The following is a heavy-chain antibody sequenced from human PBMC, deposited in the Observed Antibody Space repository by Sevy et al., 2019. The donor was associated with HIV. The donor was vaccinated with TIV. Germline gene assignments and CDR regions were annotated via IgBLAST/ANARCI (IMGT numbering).Heavy chain of an antibody. V-gene: IGHV3-7*01. CDR1: GFTFSSYW. J-gene: IGHJ4*02. CDR2: MREDGSEK. Sequence: GGSLRLSCAASGFTFSSYWMSWVRQAPGKGLEWVATMREDGSEKSYVDSVKGRFTISSDNAKNSLYLQMNSLRVDDTALYYCVREGLGGFSYSLDCWGQGTLVTVSS. D-gene: IGHD5-18*01. CDR3: VREGLGGFSYSLDC.